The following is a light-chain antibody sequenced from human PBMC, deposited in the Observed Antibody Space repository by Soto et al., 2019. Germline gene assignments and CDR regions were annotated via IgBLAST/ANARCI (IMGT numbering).Light chain of an antibody. CDR2: AAS. CDR3: QQYHNSPWT. J-gene: IGKJ1*01. Sequence: EIVLTQSPGTLSLSPGEGATLSCRASQSVSSNFLAWYQQKPGQAPRLLIYAASSRATGISDRFSGSGSETDFILTIRELEPEDFAVYYCQQYHNSPWTFGRGTTVEIK. V-gene: IGKV3-20*01. CDR1: QSVSSNF.